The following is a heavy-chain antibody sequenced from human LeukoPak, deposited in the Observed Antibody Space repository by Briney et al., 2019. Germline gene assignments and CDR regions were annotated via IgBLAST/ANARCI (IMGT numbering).Heavy chain of an antibody. CDR3: ARQTYCGGDCYPIDY. Sequence: PGGSLRLPYAASGFTFSSYGMHWVRQAPGKGLEWVAVIWYDGSNKYYADSVKGRFTISRDNSKNTLYLQMNSLRAEDTAVYYCARQTYCGGDCYPIDYWGQGTLVTVSS. J-gene: IGHJ4*02. CDR1: GFTFSSYG. D-gene: IGHD2-21*02. V-gene: IGHV3-33*01. CDR2: IWYDGSNK.